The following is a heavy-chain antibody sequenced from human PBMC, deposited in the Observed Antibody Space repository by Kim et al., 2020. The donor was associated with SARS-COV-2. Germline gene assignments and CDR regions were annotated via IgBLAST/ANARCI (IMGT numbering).Heavy chain of an antibody. J-gene: IGHJ4*02. V-gene: IGHV3-7*03. D-gene: IGHD6-13*01. CDR3: ARSPHHLYSSSWYYFDY. Sequence: GGSLRLSCAASGFTFSSYWMSWVRQAPGKGLEWVANIKQDGSEKYYVDSVKGRFTISRDNAKNSLYLQMNSLRAEDTAVYYCARSPHHLYSSSWYYFDYWGQGTLVTVSS. CDR1: GFTFSSYW. CDR2: IKQDGSEK.